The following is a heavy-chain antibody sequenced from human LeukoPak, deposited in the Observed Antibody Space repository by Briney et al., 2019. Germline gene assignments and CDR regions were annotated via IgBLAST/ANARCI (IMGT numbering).Heavy chain of an antibody. CDR2: INSDGSTT. V-gene: IGHV3-74*01. CDR3: ARGGGSYYWYFDL. CDR1: GFTFSSYW. D-gene: IGHD1-26*01. J-gene: IGHJ2*01. Sequence: GGSLRLSCAASGFTFSSYWMHWVRQAPGKGLEWVSRINSDGSTTNYADSVKGRLAISRDNAKNTLYLEMNSLRAEDTAVYYCARGGGSYYWYFDLWGRGTLVTVSS.